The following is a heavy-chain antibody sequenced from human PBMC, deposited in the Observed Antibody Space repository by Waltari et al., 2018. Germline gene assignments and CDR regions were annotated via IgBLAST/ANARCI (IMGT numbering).Heavy chain of an antibody. V-gene: IGHV3-7*01. J-gene: IGHJ4*02. D-gene: IGHD2-15*01. Sequence: EVQLVESGGGLVQLGGSLRLSCAVRGFRLSTYWMGWVRPAPGKGLEWVAGIKEDGGRKDYVDSVKGRFTIARDNAKSTLYLQMNSLRAEDTAVFYCVRNRGWQQFDFWGQGTLVTVSS. CDR1: GFRLSTYW. CDR2: IKEDGGRK. CDR3: VRNRGWQQFDF.